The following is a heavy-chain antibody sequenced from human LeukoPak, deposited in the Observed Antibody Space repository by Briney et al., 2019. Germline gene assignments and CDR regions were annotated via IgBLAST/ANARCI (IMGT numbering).Heavy chain of an antibody. J-gene: IGHJ4*02. D-gene: IGHD2-2*03. Sequence: SETLSLTCAVYGGSFSGYYWSWIRQPPGKGLEWIGEINHSGSTNYNPSLKSRVTMSVDTSKNQFSLKLSSVTAADTAVYYCAGILLGYCSSTSCSSGTLDYWGQGTLVTVSS. CDR3: AGILLGYCSSTSCSSGTLDY. V-gene: IGHV4-34*01. CDR1: GGSFSGYY. CDR2: INHSGST.